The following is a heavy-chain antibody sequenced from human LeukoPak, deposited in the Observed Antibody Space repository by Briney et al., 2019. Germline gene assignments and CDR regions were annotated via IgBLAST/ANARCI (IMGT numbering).Heavy chain of an antibody. J-gene: IGHJ4*02. V-gene: IGHV3-30*18. D-gene: IGHD5-18*01. CDR1: GFTFSSYG. Sequence: PGRSLRLSCAASGFTFSSYGMHWVRQAPGKGLEWVAVISYDGSNKYYADSVKGRFTISRDNSKNTLYLQVNSLRAEDTAVYYCAKGQKYSYDYSDYWGQGTLVTVSS. CDR3: AKGQKYSYDYSDY. CDR2: ISYDGSNK.